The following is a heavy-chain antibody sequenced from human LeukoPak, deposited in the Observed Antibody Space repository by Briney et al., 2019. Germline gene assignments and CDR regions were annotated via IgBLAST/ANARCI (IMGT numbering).Heavy chain of an antibody. J-gene: IGHJ4*02. CDR1: GGSFSGYY. CDR3: ARDDDYGDYSMRY. D-gene: IGHD4-17*01. CDR2: INHSGST. V-gene: IGHV4-34*01. Sequence: PSETLSLTYAVYGGSFSGYYWSWIRQPPGKGLEWIGEINHSGSTNYNPSLKSRVTISVDTSKNQFSLKLSSVTAADTAVYYCARDDDYGDYSMRYWGQGTLVTVSS.